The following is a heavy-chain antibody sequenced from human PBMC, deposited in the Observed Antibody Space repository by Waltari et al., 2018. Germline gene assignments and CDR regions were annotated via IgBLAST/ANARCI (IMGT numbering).Heavy chain of an antibody. J-gene: IGHJ4*02. CDR3: ARDRGYDFWSGSGTFDY. V-gene: IGHV1-69*08. CDR2: IIPILGIA. Sequence: QVQLVQSGAEVKKPGSSVKVSCKASGGTFSSYTISWVRQAPGQGLEWMGRIIPILGIANYAQKFQGRVTITADKSTSTAYMELSSLRSEDTAVYYCARDRGYDFWSGSGTFDYWGQGTLVTVSS. D-gene: IGHD3-3*01. CDR1: GGTFSSYT.